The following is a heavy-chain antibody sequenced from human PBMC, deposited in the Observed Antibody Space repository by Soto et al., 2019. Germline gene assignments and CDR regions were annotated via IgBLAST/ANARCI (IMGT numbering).Heavy chain of an antibody. CDR2: IIPIFGTA. D-gene: IGHD3-22*01. CDR1: GGTFSSYA. V-gene: IGHV1-69*01. Sequence: QVQLVQSGAEVKKPGSSVKVSCKASGGTFSSYAISWVRQAPGQGLEWMGGIIPIFGTANYAQKFQGRVTITAADATSTAFMELSSLRFEDTAVYYCARGGTYYYDSSGLGPFDYWGQGTLVTVSS. J-gene: IGHJ4*02. CDR3: ARGGTYYYDSSGLGPFDY.